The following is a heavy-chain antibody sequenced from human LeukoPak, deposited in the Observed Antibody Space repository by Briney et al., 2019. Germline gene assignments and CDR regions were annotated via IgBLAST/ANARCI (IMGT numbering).Heavy chain of an antibody. J-gene: IGHJ4*02. CDR1: GYTFTSYG. V-gene: IGHV1-18*01. Sequence: GASVKVSCKASGYTFTSYGITWVRQAPGQGLEWMGWISAYNGNTNYAQKVQGRVTMTTDTSTSTAYMELRSLRSDDTAMYYCARVGDILTGYPYSFDYWGQGTLVTVSS. D-gene: IGHD3-9*01. CDR3: ARVGDILTGYPYSFDY. CDR2: ISAYNGNT.